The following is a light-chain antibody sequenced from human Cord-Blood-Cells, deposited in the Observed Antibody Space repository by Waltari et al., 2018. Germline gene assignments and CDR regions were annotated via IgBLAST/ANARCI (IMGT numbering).Light chain of an antibody. CDR3: QQYNSYSYT. V-gene: IGKV1-5*03. CDR1: QSISSW. J-gene: IGKJ2*01. Sequence: DIHMTQSPSTLSASVGDSVTITCRASQSISSWLDWYQQKPGKAPKLLIYKASSLESGVPSRFSGSGSGTEFTLTISSLQPDDFATYYCQQYNSYSYTFGQGTKLEIK. CDR2: KAS.